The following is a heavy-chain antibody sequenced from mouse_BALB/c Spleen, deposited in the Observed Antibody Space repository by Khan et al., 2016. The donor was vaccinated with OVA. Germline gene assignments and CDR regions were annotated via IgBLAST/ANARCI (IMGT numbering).Heavy chain of an antibody. CDR1: GFTFSSYG. Sequence: EVELVESGGDLVKPGGPLKLSCVASGFTFSSYGMSWVRQTPDKRLEWVATTSSGGSYTYYPANLKGRFTIFRDNTKNTLYLQMSSLKSEDTAMYYCARQPGYYEGAAMDYWGQGTSVTVSS. CDR2: TSSGGSYT. J-gene: IGHJ4*01. D-gene: IGHD2-3*01. V-gene: IGHV5-6*01. CDR3: ARQPGYYEGAAMDY.